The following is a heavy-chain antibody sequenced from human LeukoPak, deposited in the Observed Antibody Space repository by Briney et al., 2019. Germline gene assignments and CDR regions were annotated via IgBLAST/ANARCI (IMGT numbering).Heavy chain of an antibody. Sequence: PGGSLRLSCAASGFTFSNYGMHWVRQAPGKGLEWVALISDDGSNKNYADSVKGRFTISRDNARSSLYLQMNSLRADDTAVYYCARAPTGIAAPGTGDYWGQGTLVTVSS. CDR1: GFTFSNYG. V-gene: IGHV3-30*03. J-gene: IGHJ4*02. CDR3: ARAPTGIAAPGTGDY. D-gene: IGHD6-13*01. CDR2: ISDDGSNK.